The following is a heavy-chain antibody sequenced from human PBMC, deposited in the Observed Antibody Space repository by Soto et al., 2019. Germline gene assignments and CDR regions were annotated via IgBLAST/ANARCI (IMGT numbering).Heavy chain of an antibody. V-gene: IGHV1-69*13. Sequence: ASVKVSCKASGGTFSSYAISWVRQAPGQGLEWMGGIIPIFGTANYAQKFQGRVTITADESTSTAYMELSSLRSEDTAVYYCARGGKHLVAGPSLPYYYYYGMDVWGQGTTVTVYS. CDR2: IIPIFGTA. CDR3: ARGGKHLVAGPSLPYYYYYGMDV. D-gene: IGHD6-19*01. CDR1: GGTFSSYA. J-gene: IGHJ6*01.